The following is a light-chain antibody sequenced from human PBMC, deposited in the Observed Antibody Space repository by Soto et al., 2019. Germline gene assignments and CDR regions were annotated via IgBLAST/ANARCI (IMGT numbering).Light chain of an antibody. CDR3: QQYNRYLT. CDR1: QSITSW. CDR2: DAS. V-gene: IGKV1-5*01. J-gene: IGKJ1*01. Sequence: DIQMTQSPSTLSASVGDRVTITCRASQSITSWLAWYQQKPGKAPKLLIYDASSLENGVPSRFSGSGSGTVFTLTISSLQPYDYATYYCQQYNRYLTFGQGTKVEVK.